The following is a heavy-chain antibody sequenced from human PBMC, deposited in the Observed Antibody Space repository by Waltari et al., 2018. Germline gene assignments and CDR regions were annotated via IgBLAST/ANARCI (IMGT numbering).Heavy chain of an antibody. CDR1: GYTLPSYD. Sequence: QVQLVQSGAEVKKPGASVKVSCKASGYTLPSYDITWVRQATGHGLEWMGWMNPNSGNTGYAQKFQGRATMTSNTSISTAYMELSSLRSEATAVYYCARRRVRYYYYGMDVWGQGTTVTVSS. V-gene: IGHV1-8*01. CDR3: ARRRVRYYYYGMDV. D-gene: IGHD2-21*01. J-gene: IGHJ6*02. CDR2: MNPNSGNT.